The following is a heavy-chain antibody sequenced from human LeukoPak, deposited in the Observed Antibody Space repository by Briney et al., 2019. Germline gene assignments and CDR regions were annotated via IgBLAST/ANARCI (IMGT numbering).Heavy chain of an antibody. J-gene: IGHJ4*02. CDR3: ASQESSGWSSFDY. D-gene: IGHD6-19*01. Sequence: SVKVSCKASGGTFSSYAISWVRQAPGQGLEWMGRIIPILGIANYAQEFQGRVTITADKSTSTAYMELSSLRSEDTAVYYCASQESSGWSSFDYWGQGTLVTVSS. CDR1: GGTFSSYA. CDR2: IIPILGIA. V-gene: IGHV1-69*04.